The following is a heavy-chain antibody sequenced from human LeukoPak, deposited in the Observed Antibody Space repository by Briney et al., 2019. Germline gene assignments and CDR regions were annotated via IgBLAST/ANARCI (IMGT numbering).Heavy chain of an antibody. CDR3: VKSGGYGLIDY. CDR1: GASISGSGYY. Sequence: SETLSLTCAVSGASISGSGYYLGWIRQPPGKGLEWIGNIYYTGNTYYNASLQSRVTISIDTFKNQFSLRLNSVTAADTAMYYCVKSGGYGLIDYWGQGTLVTVSS. CDR2: IYYTGNT. D-gene: IGHD1-26*01. V-gene: IGHV4-39*01. J-gene: IGHJ4*02.